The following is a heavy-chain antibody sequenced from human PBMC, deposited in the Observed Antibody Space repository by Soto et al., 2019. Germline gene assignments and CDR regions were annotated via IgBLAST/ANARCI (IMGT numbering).Heavy chain of an antibody. J-gene: IGHJ4*02. D-gene: IGHD2-15*01. Sequence: QVQLQESGPGLVKPSETLSLTCNVSCCSVNTGGYYCGWIRQHPGKVLVWIGNVHYRGRTSYNPSLQCLVSISLEIPGHHFALKLTAVTAGDTAVYYCARCRDAFGFDTWGQGTRVTVSS. CDR3: ARCRDAFGFDT. CDR2: VHYRGRT. CDR1: CCSVNTGGYY. V-gene: IGHV4-31*01.